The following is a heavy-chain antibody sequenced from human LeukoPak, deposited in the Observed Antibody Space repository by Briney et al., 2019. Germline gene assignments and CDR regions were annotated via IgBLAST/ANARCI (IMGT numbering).Heavy chain of an antibody. Sequence: PGGSLRLSCTVSGLSFGDYGMSWVRQAPGKGLEWVSFIQSKTYGEGTMYAASVRGRFTISRDDSKNTLYLQMNSLKTEDTAVYYCTTEDLSGSFRGDAFDIWGQGTMVTVSS. V-gene: IGHV3-49*04. J-gene: IGHJ3*02. CDR3: TTEDLSGSFRGDAFDI. CDR2: IQSKTYGEGT. CDR1: GLSFGDYG. D-gene: IGHD1-26*01.